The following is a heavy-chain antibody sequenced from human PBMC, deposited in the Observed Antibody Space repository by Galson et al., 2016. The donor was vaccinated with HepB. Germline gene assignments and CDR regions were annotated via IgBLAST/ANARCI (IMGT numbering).Heavy chain of an antibody. V-gene: IGHV3-7*01. J-gene: IGHJ4*02. Sequence: SLRLSCAASGFTFNAHWMNWVRQAPGKGLEWVANIRGAGIVSYYAESVRGRFTISSDNAKNSLFLQMNGLRVDETAVYYCSREMTGSYFDWGQGTLVTVSS. CDR2: IRGAGIVS. D-gene: IGHD3-10*01. CDR3: SREMTGSYFD. CDR1: GFTFNAHW.